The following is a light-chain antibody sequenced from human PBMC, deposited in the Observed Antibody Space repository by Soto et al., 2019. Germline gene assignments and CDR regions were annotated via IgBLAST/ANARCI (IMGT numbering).Light chain of an antibody. Sequence: IHMTQSPSSLAASVGERVTITCRASQGLRTGLGWYQQKPGKAPKLLIYPASSLQGGVPSRFSGSGSGTEFTLTISSLQPEDFAAYYCLHHNSYPWTFGQGTKVDIK. J-gene: IGKJ1*01. V-gene: IGKV1-17*01. CDR3: LHHNSYPWT. CDR1: QGLRTG. CDR2: PAS.